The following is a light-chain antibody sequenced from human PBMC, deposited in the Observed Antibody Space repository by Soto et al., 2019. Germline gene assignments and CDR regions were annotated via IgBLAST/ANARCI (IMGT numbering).Light chain of an antibody. CDR3: QQYNNWPIT. V-gene: IGKV3D-15*01. J-gene: IGKJ5*01. CDR2: GAS. Sequence: ERVMLQSPATLSVSPGERTTLSCTAIQSVSRNLAWYQQKPGKAPRLLIYGASTRATGIPARFSGSGSGTEFTLTISSLQSEDFELYYCQQYNNWPITFGQGTRLEIK. CDR1: QSVSRN.